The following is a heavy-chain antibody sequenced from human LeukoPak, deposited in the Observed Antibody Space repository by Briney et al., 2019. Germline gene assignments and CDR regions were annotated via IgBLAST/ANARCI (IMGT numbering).Heavy chain of an antibody. CDR2: VRSKASGTTT. V-gene: IGHV3-49*03. CDR3: AKDLDSSGRDY. J-gene: IGHJ4*02. Sequence: GGSLRLSCTASGFTFGDYVMSWFRQAPGKGLEWVGFVRSKASGTTTEYAASVKGRFIVSRDDSKSIAYLQMNSLRAEDTAVYYCAKDLDSSGRDYWGQGTLVTVSS. D-gene: IGHD6-19*01. CDR1: GFTFGDYV.